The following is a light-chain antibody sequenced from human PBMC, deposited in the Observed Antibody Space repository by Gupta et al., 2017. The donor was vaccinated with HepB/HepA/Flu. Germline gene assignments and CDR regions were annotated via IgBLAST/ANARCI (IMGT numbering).Light chain of an antibody. CDR2: WAS. Sequence: DIVMTQSPDSLAVSLGERATINCRSSQSILYSSNNKNYLSWYQQKPGQPPKLLIYWASTRECGVPDRFSGSGSGTDFTLTISSLQAEDVAFYFCHQYYGPPYTFGQGTKVEIK. J-gene: IGKJ2*01. V-gene: IGKV4-1*01. CDR3: HQYYGPPYT. CDR1: QSILYSSNNKNY.